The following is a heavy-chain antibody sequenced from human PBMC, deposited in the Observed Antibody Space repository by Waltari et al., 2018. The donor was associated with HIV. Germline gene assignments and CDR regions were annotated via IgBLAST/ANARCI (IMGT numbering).Heavy chain of an antibody. Sequence: EVQLVQSGAEVKKPGESLKISCKGSGYNFTTYRIGWVRQLPGKGLESMGIIYPVDWDTRYSQGSRGQVTFSADRAMGTAYRQWSSRQASDTAIYYCARLGYCSSARCPSGYYYSYGMGVWGQGTTVTVSS. J-gene: IGHJ6*02. CDR1: GYNFTTYR. V-gene: IGHV5-51*01. D-gene: IGHD2-2*01. CDR2: IYPVDWDT. CDR3: ARLGYCSSARCPSGYYYSYGMGV.